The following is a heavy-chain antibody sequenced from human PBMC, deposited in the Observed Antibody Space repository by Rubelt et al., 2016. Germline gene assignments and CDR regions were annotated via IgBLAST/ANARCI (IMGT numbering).Heavy chain of an antibody. V-gene: IGHV4-31*03. CDR2: IYYSGST. D-gene: IGHD1-26*01. CDR3: ARVAIVGATGVFDY. J-gene: IGHJ4*02. Sequence: ESGPGLVKPSQTLSLTCTVPGGSISSGGYYWSWIRQPPGKGLEWIGYIYYSGSTYYNPSLKSRVTISVDTSKNQFSLKLSSVTAADTAVYYCARVAIVGATGVFDYWGQETLVTVSS. CDR1: GGSISSGGYY.